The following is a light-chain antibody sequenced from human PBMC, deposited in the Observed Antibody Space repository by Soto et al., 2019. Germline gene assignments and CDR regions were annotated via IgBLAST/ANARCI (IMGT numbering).Light chain of an antibody. CDR3: QQYGSSPQT. J-gene: IGKJ2*01. CDR2: GAS. V-gene: IGKV3-20*01. Sequence: EIVLTQSPGTLSVSPGERATLSCRASQSVSGNYLGWYQQKPGQAPRLLIYGASSRATGIPDRFSGSGSGTDSTLTISRPEPEDSAVYYCQQYGSSPQTFGQGTKLEVK. CDR1: QSVSGNY.